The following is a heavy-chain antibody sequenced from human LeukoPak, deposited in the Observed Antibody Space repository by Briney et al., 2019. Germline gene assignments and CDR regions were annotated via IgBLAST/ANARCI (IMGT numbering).Heavy chain of an antibody. CDR1: GGSVSSGSYY. CDR2: IYYSGST. D-gene: IGHD3-22*01. J-gene: IGHJ4*02. Sequence: SETLSLTCTVSGGSVSSGSYYWSWIRQPPGKRLEWIGYIYYSGSTNYNPSLKSRVTISVDTSKNQFSLKLSSVTAADTAVYYCARGISYYDSSGYPPFDYWGQGTLVTVSS. CDR3: ARGISYYDSSGYPPFDY. V-gene: IGHV4-61*01.